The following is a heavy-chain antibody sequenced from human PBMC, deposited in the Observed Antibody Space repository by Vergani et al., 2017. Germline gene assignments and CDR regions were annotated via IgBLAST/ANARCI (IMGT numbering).Heavy chain of an antibody. CDR1: GITFWKFG. CDR3: TKGSFYYHDSAGHGYDPYTAFDL. Sequence: EVDLVESGGGLAQPGGSLRLSCEASGITFWKFGMHWVRQGPGKGLEWVSGISWNSGAVDYADSVRGRFTISRDNAKNSLFLEMNSLRFEDTAVYFCTKGSFYYHDSAGHGYDPYTAFDLWGQGTLVTVSS. CDR2: ISWNSGAV. D-gene: IGHD5-12*01. J-gene: IGHJ3*01. V-gene: IGHV3-9*01.